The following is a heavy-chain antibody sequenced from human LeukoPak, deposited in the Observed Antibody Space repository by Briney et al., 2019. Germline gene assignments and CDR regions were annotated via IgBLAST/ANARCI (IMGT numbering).Heavy chain of an antibody. CDR1: GFMFSSYA. D-gene: IGHD5-18*01. J-gene: IGHJ5*02. Sequence: GGSLRLSCVASGFMFSSYAMTWVRQAPGKGLEWVSAISGSGGSTYYADSVKGRFTISRDNSKNTLYLQMNSLRAEDTAVYYCAKDTSGYRRGKFDPWGQGTLVTVSS. V-gene: IGHV3-23*01. CDR3: AKDTSGYRRGKFDP. CDR2: ISGSGGST.